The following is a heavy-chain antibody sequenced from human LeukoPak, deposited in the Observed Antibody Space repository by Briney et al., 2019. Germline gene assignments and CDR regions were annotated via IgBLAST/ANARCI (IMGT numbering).Heavy chain of an antibody. CDR3: ARAGYCSGVSCYSAVPGKY. D-gene: IGHD2-15*01. CDR2: NHHSGNT. J-gene: IGHJ4*02. CDR1: GYSITSGYY. Sequence: TESLTLTCTVSGYSITSGYYWGLLRPSAREGLEWSGSNHHSGNTYYNPSLKSRVIILVDTSKNQFYLQLGSVTPTDTAVYYCARAGYCSGVSCYSAVPGKYWGQGALVTVSS. V-gene: IGHV4-38-2*02.